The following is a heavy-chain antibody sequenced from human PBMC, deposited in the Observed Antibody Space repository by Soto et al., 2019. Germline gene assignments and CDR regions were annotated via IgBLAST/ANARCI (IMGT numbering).Heavy chain of an antibody. J-gene: IGHJ6*02. D-gene: IGHD6-6*01. CDR3: ARSYSSGYYYYGMDV. V-gene: IGHV5-51*01. CDR2: IYPGDSDT. CDR1: GYSFTSYW. Sequence: PGESLKISCKGSGYSFTSYWIGWVRQMPGKGLEWMGIIYPGDSDTRYSPSFQGQVTISADKSISTAYLQWSSLKASDTAMYYCARSYSSGYYYYGMDVWGQGTPVTVSS.